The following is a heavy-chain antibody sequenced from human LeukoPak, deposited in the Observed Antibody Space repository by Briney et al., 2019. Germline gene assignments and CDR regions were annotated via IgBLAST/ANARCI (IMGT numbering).Heavy chain of an antibody. Sequence: GRSLRLSCAASGFTFSTYAMHWVRQAPGKGLEWVAVISYDGSSKYYADSVKGRFTISRDNAKNSLHLQMNSLRAEDTAVYYCTREGGYSSSWIPGYYYGMDVWGQGTTVTVSS. CDR3: TREGGYSSSWIPGYYYGMDV. CDR1: GFTFSTYA. D-gene: IGHD6-13*01. J-gene: IGHJ6*02. V-gene: IGHV3-30-3*01. CDR2: ISYDGSSK.